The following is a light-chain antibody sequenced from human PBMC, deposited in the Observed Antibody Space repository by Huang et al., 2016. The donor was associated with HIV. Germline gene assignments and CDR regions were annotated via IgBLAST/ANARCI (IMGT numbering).Light chain of an antibody. CDR3: QQSHSTAWT. J-gene: IGKJ1*01. Sequence: DIQMTQSPSSPSASVGDRVTLTCRASQNINRYLNWYQQKPGKAPKPLRSGASNLQSGVPSRFSGSGSGTDFTLTISSLQPEDFATYYCQQSHSTAWTFGQGTKVEVK. CDR2: GAS. CDR1: QNINRY. V-gene: IGKV1-39*01.